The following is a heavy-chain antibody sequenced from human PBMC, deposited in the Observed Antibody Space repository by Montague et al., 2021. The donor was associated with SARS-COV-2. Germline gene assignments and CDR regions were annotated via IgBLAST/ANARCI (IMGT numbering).Heavy chain of an antibody. V-gene: IGHV2-70*01. CDR1: GFSLSTSGTC. J-gene: IGHJ4*02. D-gene: IGHD6-19*01. Sequence: PALVKPTQTLTLTCTFSGFSLSTSGTCVSCISQLPGKVMEWLAIIDWDDDKYYSTSLKTRITMSKDTSTNQLVLTMTNMDPVDTATYYCARTVRAVARVDYWGQGTLVTVSS. CDR2: IDWDDDK. CDR3: ARTVRAVARVDY.